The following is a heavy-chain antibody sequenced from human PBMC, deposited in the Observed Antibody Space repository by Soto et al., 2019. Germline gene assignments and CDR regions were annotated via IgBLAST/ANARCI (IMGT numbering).Heavy chain of an antibody. CDR2: IRYDGSNQ. V-gene: IGHV3-33*01. CDR1: GFSFSSHS. J-gene: IGHJ4*02. CDR3: ARGRGYSSSWSIYYFDF. Sequence: GGSLRLSCAASGFSFSSHSMNWVPQAPGKGPEGVAVIRYDGSNQYYTDSVKGRFTIARDNSKNTLYLQMNSLRAEDTAVYYCARGRGYSSSWSIYYFDFWGQGTQVTVSS. D-gene: IGHD6-13*01.